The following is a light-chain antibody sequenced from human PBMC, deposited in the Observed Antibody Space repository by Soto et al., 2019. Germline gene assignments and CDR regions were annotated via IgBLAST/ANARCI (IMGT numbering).Light chain of an antibody. CDR3: TSYTSTGTLVV. Sequence: QSVLTQPASVSGSPGQSITISCTGTSSDVGGYNFVSWYQQHPGKAPKLMIYDVSNRPSGVSNRFSGSKSGNTASLTISGLQAEDEADYYCTSYTSTGTLVVFGGGSMVTDL. V-gene: IGLV2-14*01. J-gene: IGLJ2*01. CDR1: SSDVGGYNF. CDR2: DVS.